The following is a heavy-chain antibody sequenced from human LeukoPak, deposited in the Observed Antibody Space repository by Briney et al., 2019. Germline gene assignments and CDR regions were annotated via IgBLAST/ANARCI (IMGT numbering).Heavy chain of an antibody. V-gene: IGHV4-4*02. CDR1: GGSISSSNW. CDR2: IYHSGST. D-gene: IGHD2-21*01. CDR3: ARGDVVVRYFDY. J-gene: IGHJ4*02. Sequence: SETLSLTCAVSGGSISSSNWWSWVRQPPGKGLEWIGEIYHSGSTNYNPSLKRRVTISVDKSKNQFSLKLSSVTAADTAVYYCARGDVVVRYFDYWGQGTLVTVSS.